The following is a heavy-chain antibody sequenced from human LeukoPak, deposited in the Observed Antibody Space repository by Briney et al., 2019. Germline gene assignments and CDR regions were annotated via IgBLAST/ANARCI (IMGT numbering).Heavy chain of an antibody. V-gene: IGHV4-59*01. CDR2: IYYSGST. CDR3: ARSRSGYYP. J-gene: IGHJ5*02. CDR1: GGSISSYY. D-gene: IGHD3-22*01. Sequence: SETLSLTCTVSGGSISSYYWSWIRQPPGKGLEWIGYIYYSGSTNYNPSLKSRLTISVDTSKNQFSLKLSSATAADTAVYYCARSRSGYYPWGQGTLVTVSS.